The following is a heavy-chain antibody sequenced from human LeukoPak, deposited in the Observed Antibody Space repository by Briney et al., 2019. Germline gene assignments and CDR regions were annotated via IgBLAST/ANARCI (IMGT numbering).Heavy chain of an antibody. CDR2: ITGGGGTT. J-gene: IGHJ4*02. V-gene: IGHV3-23*01. CDR1: GFTFNDYA. D-gene: IGHD4-23*01. CDR3: AKVNSFKIGWKSPIDS. Sequence: GGSLRLSCAASGFTFNDYAMAWVRQGPGKGLEWVSSITGGGGTTYYADSVRGRFTFSRDNAENMLYLQMNSLRAEDTATYYCAKVNSFKIGWKSPIDSWGQGTLVTVSS.